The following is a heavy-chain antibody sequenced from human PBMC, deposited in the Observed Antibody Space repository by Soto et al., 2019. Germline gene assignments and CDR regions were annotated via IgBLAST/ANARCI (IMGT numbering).Heavy chain of an antibody. CDR1: GGSFSGYY. D-gene: IGHD4-17*01. J-gene: IGHJ4*02. V-gene: IGHV4-34*01. Sequence: PSETLSLTCAAYGGSFSGYYWSWIRQPPGKGLEWIGEINHSGSTNYNPSLKSRVTISVDTSKNQFSLKLSSVTAADTAVYYCASPIDDYGDYVFDYWGQGTLVTVSS. CDR2: INHSGST. CDR3: ASPIDDYGDYVFDY.